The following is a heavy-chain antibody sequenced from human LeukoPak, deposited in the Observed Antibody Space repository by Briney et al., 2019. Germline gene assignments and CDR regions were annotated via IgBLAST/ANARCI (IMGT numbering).Heavy chain of an antibody. D-gene: IGHD6-19*01. CDR2: IYYSGST. J-gene: IGHJ4*02. V-gene: IGHV4-39*01. Sequence: PSETLSLTCTVSGGSISSSSYYWGWIRPPPGKGLEWIGSIYYSGSTYYNPSLKSRVTISVDTSKNQFSLKLSSVTAADTAVYYCAPHSSGWYGAFGYWGQGTLVTVSS. CDR1: GGSISSSSYY. CDR3: APHSSGWYGAFGY.